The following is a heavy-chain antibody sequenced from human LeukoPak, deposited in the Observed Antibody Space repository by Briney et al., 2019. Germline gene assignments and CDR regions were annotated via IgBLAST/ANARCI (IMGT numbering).Heavy chain of an antibody. J-gene: IGHJ4*02. V-gene: IGHV3-21*01. CDR2: IRGTSSYS. CDR3: ARGPYSSSWSEFDY. D-gene: IGHD6-13*01. CDR1: GFTFSSYS. Sequence: PGGSLRLSCAASGFTFSSYSMNWVRQAPGKGLEWVSVIRGTSSYSSYAYSVKGRSTISRDNAKNSLYLQMNSLRAEDTAAYYCARGPYSSSWSEFDYWGQGTLVTVSS.